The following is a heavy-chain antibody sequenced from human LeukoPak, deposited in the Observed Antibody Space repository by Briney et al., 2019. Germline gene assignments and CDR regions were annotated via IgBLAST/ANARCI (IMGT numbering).Heavy chain of an antibody. D-gene: IGHD6-25*01. CDR1: GFTLDDYA. CDR2: ISWNSGSI. Sequence: GRSLRLSCAASGFTLDDYAMHWVRQAPGKGLEWVSGISWNSGSIGYADSVKGRFTISRDNAKNSLYLQMNSLGAEDTALYYCAKDISRLQNYYYYMDVWGKGTTVTVSS. J-gene: IGHJ6*03. CDR3: AKDISRLQNYYYYMDV. V-gene: IGHV3-9*01.